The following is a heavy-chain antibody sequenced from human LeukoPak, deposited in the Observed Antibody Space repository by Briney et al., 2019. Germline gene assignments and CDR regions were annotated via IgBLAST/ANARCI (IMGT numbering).Heavy chain of an antibody. CDR3: VRALLRYCSSTSCYWFDP. V-gene: IGHV1-69*13. CDR2: IIPIFGTA. Sequence: GASVKVSCKASGGTFSSYVIYWVRQAPGQGLEWMGGIIPIFGTANYAQKFQGRVTITADESTGTAYMELSSLRSEDTAMYYCVRALLRYCSSTSCYWFDPWGQGTLVTVSS. CDR1: GGTFSSYV. D-gene: IGHD2-2*01. J-gene: IGHJ5*02.